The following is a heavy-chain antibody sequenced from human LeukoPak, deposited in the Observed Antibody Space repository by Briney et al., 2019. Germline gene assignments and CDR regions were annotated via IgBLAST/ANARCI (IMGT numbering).Heavy chain of an antibody. V-gene: IGHV3-23*01. D-gene: IGHD6-13*01. CDR3: AKAHLPYSSSWITGD. J-gene: IGHJ4*02. CDR2: ISGSGGST. CDR1: GFTFSSYA. Sequence: GGSLRLSCAASGFTFSSYAMSWVRQAPGKGLEWVSAISGSGGSTYYADSVKGRFTISRDNSKNTLYLQMNSLRAEDTAVYYCAKAHLPYSSSWITGDWGQGTLVTVSS.